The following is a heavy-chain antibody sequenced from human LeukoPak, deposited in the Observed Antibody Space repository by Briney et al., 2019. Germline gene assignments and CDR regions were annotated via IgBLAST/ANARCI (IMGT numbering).Heavy chain of an antibody. CDR2: INPGDSDT. Sequence: ESLKISCKGSGYSFTRYWIAWVRQMPGKGLEYMGFINPGDSDTRYSPSFQGQVTISVDKSISTAYLQWSSLKASDTAMYYCASPRVGATAFDIWGQGTLVTVSS. CDR1: GYSFTRYW. J-gene: IGHJ3*02. V-gene: IGHV5-51*01. CDR3: ASPRVGATAFDI. D-gene: IGHD1-26*01.